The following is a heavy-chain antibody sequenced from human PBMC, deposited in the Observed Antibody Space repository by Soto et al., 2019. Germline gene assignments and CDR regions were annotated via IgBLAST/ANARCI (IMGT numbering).Heavy chain of an antibody. CDR2: ISGSGGST. Sequence: GGSLRLSCAASGFTFSSYAMNWVRQRPAPGLEWVSAISGSGGSTYYADSVKGRFTISRDNTKNTLYLQMNSLRAEDTAVYYCAKDARRTAAGMGYWGQGTLVTVSS. CDR3: AKDARRTAAGMGY. CDR1: GFTFSSYA. D-gene: IGHD6-13*01. J-gene: IGHJ4*02. V-gene: IGHV3-23*01.